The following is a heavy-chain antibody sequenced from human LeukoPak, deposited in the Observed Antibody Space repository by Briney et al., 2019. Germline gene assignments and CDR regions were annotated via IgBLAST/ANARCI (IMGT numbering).Heavy chain of an antibody. V-gene: IGHV3-23*01. J-gene: IGHJ4*02. D-gene: IGHD2-2*01. CDR2: ISGSGGST. CDR3: AKTVRGLVVVPAAMDY. CDR1: GFTFSSYA. Sequence: GGSLRLSCAASGFTFSSYAMSWVRQAPGKGLEWVSAISGSGGSTYYADSVKGRFTISRDNSKNTLYLQMNSLRAEDTAVYYCAKTVRGLVVVPAAMDYWGQGTLVTVSS.